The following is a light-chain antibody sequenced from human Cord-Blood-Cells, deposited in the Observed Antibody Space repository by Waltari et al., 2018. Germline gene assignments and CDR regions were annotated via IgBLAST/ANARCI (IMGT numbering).Light chain of an antibody. CDR1: QSVSSY. J-gene: IGKJ1*01. Sequence: EIVLTQSPATLSLSPGERATLSCRASQSVSSYLAWYQQKPGQAPRLLIYDASNRATGHPARFSGSGSGTDFTLTISSLEPEDFAVYYCQQRSNWPPTFGQGTKVEIK. CDR3: QQRSNWPPT. V-gene: IGKV3-11*01. CDR2: DAS.